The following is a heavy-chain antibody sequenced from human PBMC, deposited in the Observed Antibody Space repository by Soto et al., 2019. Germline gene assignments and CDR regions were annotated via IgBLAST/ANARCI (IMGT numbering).Heavy chain of an antibody. D-gene: IGHD2-15*01. Sequence: SETLSLTCAVYGGSFSGYYWTWIRQPPGKGLEWIGEIHPSGSTNYNPSLKSRVTISADTSKNQFSLKLTSVTAADTAVYYCARAQAAYYFDYWGQGTVVTVSS. V-gene: IGHV4-34*01. J-gene: IGHJ4*02. CDR3: ARAQAAYYFDY. CDR1: GGSFSGYY. CDR2: IHPSGST.